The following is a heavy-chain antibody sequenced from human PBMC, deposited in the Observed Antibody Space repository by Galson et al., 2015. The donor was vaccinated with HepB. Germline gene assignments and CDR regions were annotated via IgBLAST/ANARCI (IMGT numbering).Heavy chain of an antibody. CDR3: ARDPGYDPRVGYYYYGMDV. J-gene: IGHJ6*02. D-gene: IGHD5-12*01. CDR1: GYTFTSYG. CDR2: ISAYNGNT. V-gene: IGHV1-18*04. Sequence: SVKVSCKASGYTFTSYGISWVRQAPGQGLEWMGWISAYNGNTNYAQKLQGRVTMTTDTSTSTAYMELRSLRSDDTAVYYCARDPGYDPRVGYYYYGMDVWGQGTTVTVSS.